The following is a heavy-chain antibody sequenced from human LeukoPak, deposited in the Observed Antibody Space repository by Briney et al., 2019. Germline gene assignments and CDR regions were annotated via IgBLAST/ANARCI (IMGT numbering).Heavy chain of an antibody. CDR2: INPSGGST. D-gene: IGHD4-23*01. V-gene: IGHV1-46*01. CDR3: ARDQKTTVVTPGY. Sequence: ASVKVSCKASGYTFTSYYMHWVRQAHGQGLEWMGIINPSGGSTSYAQKFQGRVTMTRDMSTSTVYMELSSLRSEDTVVYYCARDQKTTVVTPGYWGQGTLVTVSS. CDR1: GYTFTSYY. J-gene: IGHJ4*02.